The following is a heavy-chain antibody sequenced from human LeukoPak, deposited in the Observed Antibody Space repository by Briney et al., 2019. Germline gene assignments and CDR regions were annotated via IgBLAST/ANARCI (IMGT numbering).Heavy chain of an antibody. CDR2: ISSSGSTI. V-gene: IGHV3-48*03. J-gene: IGHJ4*02. CDR1: GFTFSSYE. Sequence: GGSLRLSCAASGFTFSSYEMNWVRQAPGKGLEWVSCISSSGSTIYYADSVKGRFTISRDNAKNSLYLQMNSLRAEDTAVYYCARDSAGSGSYVGYFEYWGQGTLVTVSS. CDR3: ARDSAGSGSYVGYFEY. D-gene: IGHD3-10*01.